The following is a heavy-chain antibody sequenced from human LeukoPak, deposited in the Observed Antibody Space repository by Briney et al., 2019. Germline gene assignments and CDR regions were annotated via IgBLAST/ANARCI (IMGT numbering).Heavy chain of an antibody. CDR1: GFAVSSNY. J-gene: IGHJ6*02. CDR2: FYPGGDI. Sequence: PGGSLRLSCVVSGFAVSSNYMTWVRQAPGRGLEWVSVFYPGGDIYYADSVKGRYTISRDNSKNTLYLQMSSLRADDTAVYYCARAVFTPSRLDVWGQGTTVTVSS. V-gene: IGHV3-53*01. CDR3: ARAVFTPSRLDV.